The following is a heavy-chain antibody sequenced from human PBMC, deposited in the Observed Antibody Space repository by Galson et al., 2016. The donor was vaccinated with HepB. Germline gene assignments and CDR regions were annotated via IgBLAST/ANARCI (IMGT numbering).Heavy chain of an antibody. CDR3: ARGTRAFFDY. D-gene: IGHD1-1*01. CDR1: GDSVSSNSAA. J-gene: IGHJ4*02. Sequence: CAISGDSVSSNSAAWNWIRQSPSRGLEWLGRTYYRDKWFNNDAVYVKSRITNNPDTSKNQFSLQLNSVTPEDTAVYYCARGTRAFFDYWGQGTLVTVSS. V-gene: IGHV6-1*01. CDR2: TYYRDKWFN.